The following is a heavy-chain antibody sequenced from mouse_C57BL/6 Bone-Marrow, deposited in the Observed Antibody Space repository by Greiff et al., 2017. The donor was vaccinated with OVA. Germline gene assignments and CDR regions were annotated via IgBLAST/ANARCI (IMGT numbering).Heavy chain of an antibody. V-gene: IGHV1-82*01. Sequence: QVQLQQSGPELVKPGASVKISCKASGYAFSSSWMNWVKQRPGKGLEWIGRIYPGDGDTKYNGKFKGKATLTADKSSSTAYMQLSSLTSEDSAVYFCARHEDGYYASYLDYWGQGTTLTVSS. CDR2: IYPGDGDT. CDR1: GYAFSSSW. D-gene: IGHD2-3*01. J-gene: IGHJ2*01. CDR3: ARHEDGYYASYLDY.